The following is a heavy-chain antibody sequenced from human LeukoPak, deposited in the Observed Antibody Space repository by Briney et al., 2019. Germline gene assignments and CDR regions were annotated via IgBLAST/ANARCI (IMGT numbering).Heavy chain of an antibody. D-gene: IGHD3-10*01. V-gene: IGHV3-23*01. J-gene: IGHJ4*02. CDR2: ISGSGGST. CDR1: GFTFSSYA. Sequence: PGGSLRLSCAASGFTFSSYAMSWVRQAPGKGLEWVSAISGSGGSTSYGDSVKSRFTISRDNSKNTLYLRLNRLRAEDTAVYYCAKHEGSSGSYCHFHYWGQGTLVTVSS. CDR3: AKHEGSSGSYCHFHY.